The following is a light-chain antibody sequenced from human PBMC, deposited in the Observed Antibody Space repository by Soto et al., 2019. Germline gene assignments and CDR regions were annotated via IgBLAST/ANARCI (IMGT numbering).Light chain of an antibody. CDR2: ENN. CDR1: SSNIGAGYE. V-gene: IGLV1-40*01. Sequence: QSVRTQPPSVSEAPGQRVTISCNASSSNIGAGYEAHWYQQVPGTAPKLLIYENNNRPSGVPDRFSGSKSGTSASLAITGLQAEDEAEYYCQSYDSSLSGYVFGTGTKLTVL. J-gene: IGLJ1*01. CDR3: QSYDSSLSGYV.